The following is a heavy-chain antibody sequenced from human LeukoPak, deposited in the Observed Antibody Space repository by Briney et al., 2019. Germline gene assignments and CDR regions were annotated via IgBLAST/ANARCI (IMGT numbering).Heavy chain of an antibody. J-gene: IGHJ4*02. D-gene: IGHD4-17*01. CDR1: GVSFNDYY. CDR2: INHSGYT. V-gene: IGHV4-34*01. CDR3: TRMTTGPDY. Sequence: SETLSLTCAVSGVSFNDYYWSWVRQTPGKGLEWIGEINHSGYTNDSPSLKSRVTLSIDTSRKQFSLNLRSVTVADTGIYYCTRMTTGPDYWGQGTLVTVSS.